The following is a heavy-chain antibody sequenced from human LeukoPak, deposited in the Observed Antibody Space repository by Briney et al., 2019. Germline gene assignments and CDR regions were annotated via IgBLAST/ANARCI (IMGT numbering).Heavy chain of an antibody. Sequence: GGSLRLSCAASGFTFSNFWMHWVRQAPGKGLVWVALIYGDGSFTRYADSVKGRFTISRDNAKNTVYLQMNSLRAEDTAVYYCAKAHPTYFDYWGQGTLVTVSS. J-gene: IGHJ4*02. CDR1: GFTFSNFW. V-gene: IGHV3-74*01. CDR3: AKAHPTYFDY. CDR2: IYGDGSFT.